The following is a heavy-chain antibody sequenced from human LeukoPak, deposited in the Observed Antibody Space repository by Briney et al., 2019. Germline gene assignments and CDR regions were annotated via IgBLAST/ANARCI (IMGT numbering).Heavy chain of an antibody. Sequence: SETLSLTCTVSGGSISNYYWTWIRQSPGKTLEWIGCSHKSGSTHYNPSLRSRVTISVDTSKNQFSLKLSSVTAVDTAVYYCARVGYSYSYRYYYYYMDVWGKGTTVTVSS. V-gene: IGHV4-59*01. CDR2: SHKSGST. D-gene: IGHD5-18*01. CDR1: GGSISNYY. CDR3: ARVGYSYSYRYYYYYMDV. J-gene: IGHJ6*03.